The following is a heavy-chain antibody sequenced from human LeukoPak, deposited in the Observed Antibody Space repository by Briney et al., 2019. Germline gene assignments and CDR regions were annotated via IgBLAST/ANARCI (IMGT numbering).Heavy chain of an antibody. J-gene: IGHJ4*02. CDR1: GFTVSSNY. D-gene: IGHD3-22*01. Sequence: GRSLRLSCAASGFTVSSNYMSWVRQAPGNGLGWVSVIYSGGSTSSADSVKGRFTTSRDNSKNTLYLQMNSLRAEDTAVYYCARAAYDTYPSCDYWGQGPLVTVSS. CDR3: ARAAYDTYPSCDY. CDR2: IYSGGST. V-gene: IGHV3-66*01.